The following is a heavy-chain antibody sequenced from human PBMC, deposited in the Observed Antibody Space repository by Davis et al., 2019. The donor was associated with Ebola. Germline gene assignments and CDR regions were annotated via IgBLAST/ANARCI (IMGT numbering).Heavy chain of an antibody. D-gene: IGHD3-22*01. CDR3: AKAPGSSYNEIWGAFDH. CDR1: GFTFSGYG. J-gene: IGHJ4*02. CDR2: ISATGGSK. V-gene: IGHV3-23*01. Sequence: PGGSLRLSCAASGFTFSGYGLGWVRQAPGKGLEWVSVISATGGSKYYADSVKGRFTISRDDFKSTLYLQMNSLRADDTAIYFCAKAPGSSYNEIWGAFDHWGQGTPATVSS.